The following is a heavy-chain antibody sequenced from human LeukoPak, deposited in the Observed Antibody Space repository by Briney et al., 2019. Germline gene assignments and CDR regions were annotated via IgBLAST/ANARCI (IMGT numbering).Heavy chain of an antibody. CDR2: INAGDGNT. CDR1: GYTFSRYA. Sequence: ASVKVSCKASGYTFSRYAMHWVRQAPGQRLEWMGWINAGDGNTKYSQKFQGRVTITRDTSANTVYMELSSLRSEDTAVYYCARATHYGDYYPEGFDYWGQEPWSPSPQ. J-gene: IGHJ4*01. CDR3: ARATHYGDYYPEGFDY. D-gene: IGHD4-17*01. V-gene: IGHV1-3*01.